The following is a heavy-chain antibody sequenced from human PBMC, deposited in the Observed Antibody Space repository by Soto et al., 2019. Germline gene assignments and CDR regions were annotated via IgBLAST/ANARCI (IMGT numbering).Heavy chain of an antibody. D-gene: IGHD6-13*01. J-gene: IGHJ5*02. CDR2: INHSGST. CDR1: GGSFSGYY. V-gene: IGHV4-34*01. CDR3: ARGGDNVPAAGGVWFDP. Sequence: SETLSLTCAVYGGSFSGYYWSWIRQPPGKGLEWIGEINHSGSTNYNPSLKSRVTISVDTSKNQFSLKLSSVTAADTAVYYCARGGDNVPAAGGVWFDPWGQGTLVTVSS.